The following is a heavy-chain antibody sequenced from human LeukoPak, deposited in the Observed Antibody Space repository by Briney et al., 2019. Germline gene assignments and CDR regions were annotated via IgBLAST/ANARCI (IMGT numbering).Heavy chain of an antibody. Sequence: GGSLRLSCAASGFTVSTNYISWVRQAPGKWLEWVSVIYSAGSTYYADSVKGRFTISRDNSKNTVYLQMNSLRPDDTAVYYCAREGGSGSYGYDYWGQGTLVTVSS. D-gene: IGHD3-10*01. CDR2: IYSAGST. CDR1: GFTVSTNY. J-gene: IGHJ4*02. CDR3: AREGGSGSYGYDY. V-gene: IGHV3-66*02.